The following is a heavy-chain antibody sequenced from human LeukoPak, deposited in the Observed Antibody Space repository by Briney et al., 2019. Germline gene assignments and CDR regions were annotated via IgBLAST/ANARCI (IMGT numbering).Heavy chain of an antibody. CDR1: GFTFSSYA. D-gene: IGHD6-13*01. Sequence: GRSLRLSCAASGFTFSSYAMHWVRQAPGKGLEWVAVISYDGSNKYYADSVKGRFTISRDNSKNTLYLQMNSLRAEDTAVYYCARDKEASSWYVGIDYWGQGTLVTVSS. J-gene: IGHJ4*02. V-gene: IGHV3-30-3*01. CDR3: ARDKEASSWYVGIDY. CDR2: ISYDGSNK.